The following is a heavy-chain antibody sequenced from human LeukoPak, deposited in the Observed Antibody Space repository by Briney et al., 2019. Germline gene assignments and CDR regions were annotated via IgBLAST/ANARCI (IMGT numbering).Heavy chain of an antibody. Sequence: PGGSLRLSCVASEFTFSSYNMSWVRQAPGKGLEWVAVISYDGSNKYYADSVKGRFTISRDNSKNTLYLQMNSLRAEDTAVYYCARGGRYFDWVAGYWGQGTLVTVSS. CDR2: ISYDGSNK. V-gene: IGHV3-30-3*01. CDR3: ARGGRYFDWVAGY. J-gene: IGHJ4*02. D-gene: IGHD3-9*01. CDR1: EFTFSSYN.